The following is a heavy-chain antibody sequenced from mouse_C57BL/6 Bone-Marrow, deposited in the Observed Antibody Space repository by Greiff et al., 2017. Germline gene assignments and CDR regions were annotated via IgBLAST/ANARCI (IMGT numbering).Heavy chain of an antibody. Sequence: QVQLQQPGAELVKPGASVTLSCKASGYTFTSYWMHWVKQRPGQGLEWIGMIHPNSGSTNYNEKFKSKATLTEDKSSSTAYMQLSSLTSEDSAVYYCARAYGSSYAYAMDYWGQGTSVTVSS. CDR3: ARAYGSSYAYAMDY. V-gene: IGHV1-64*01. J-gene: IGHJ4*01. CDR1: GYTFTSYW. D-gene: IGHD1-1*01. CDR2: IHPNSGST.